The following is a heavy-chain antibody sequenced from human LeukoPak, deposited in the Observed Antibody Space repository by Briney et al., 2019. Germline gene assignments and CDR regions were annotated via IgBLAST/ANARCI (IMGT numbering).Heavy chain of an antibody. V-gene: IGHV3-30*02. J-gene: IGHJ4*02. CDR3: AQPDF. CDR1: GITFRSSS. CDR2: VRFDGSTK. Sequence: GSRRLSCVASGITFRSSSMHWVRQAPGKGLEWLAFVRFDGSTKYYADSVKGRFTVSRDNSKSTLYLQMNSLRAEDTAVYYCAQPDFWGQGTLVTVSS.